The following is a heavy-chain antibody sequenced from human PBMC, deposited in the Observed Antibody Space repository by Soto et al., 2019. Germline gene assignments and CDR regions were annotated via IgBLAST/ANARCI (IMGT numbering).Heavy chain of an antibody. CDR3: ARYNSEDIDY. V-gene: IGHV4-59*01. D-gene: IGHD1-1*01. Sequence: SETLSLTCTVSGTSISSYYWSWIRQPPGKGLEWIANIHYSGTTNYNPSLASRVTLSVDTSKNQFSLKMTSVTAADRAMYFCARYNSEDIDYWGRGPLV. CDR2: IHYSGTT. J-gene: IGHJ4*02. CDR1: GTSISSYY.